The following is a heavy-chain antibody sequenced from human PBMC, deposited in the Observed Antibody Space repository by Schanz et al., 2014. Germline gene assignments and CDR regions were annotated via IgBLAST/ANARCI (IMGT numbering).Heavy chain of an antibody. D-gene: IGHD6-19*01. CDR2: ISGTTNNI. V-gene: IGHV3-48*04. CDR1: GFTFSSYA. J-gene: IGHJ4*02. Sequence: VQLVESGGGVVQPGRSLRLSCAASGFTFSSYAMSWVRQAPGKGLEWDSYISGTTNNIYYADSVRGRFTISRDNAKKSLLLHMNSLRAEDPAVYYCARDRVQYSSGWYSDSWGQGTLVTVSS. CDR3: ARDRVQYSSGWYSDS.